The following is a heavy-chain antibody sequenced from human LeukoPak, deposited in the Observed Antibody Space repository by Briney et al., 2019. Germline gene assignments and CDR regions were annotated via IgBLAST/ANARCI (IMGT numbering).Heavy chain of an antibody. V-gene: IGHV4-39*01. CDR1: GGSISSSSYY. CDR2: IYYSGST. J-gene: IGHJ4*02. CDR3: ASNEHRTGRYNWNFNSRYYFDY. D-gene: IGHD1-7*01. Sequence: PSETLSLTCTVSGGSISSSSYYWGWIRQPPGKGLEWIGSIYYSGSTYYNPSLKSRVTISVDTSKNQFSLKLSSVTAADTAVYYCASNEHRTGRYNWNFNSRYYFDYWGQGTLVTVSS.